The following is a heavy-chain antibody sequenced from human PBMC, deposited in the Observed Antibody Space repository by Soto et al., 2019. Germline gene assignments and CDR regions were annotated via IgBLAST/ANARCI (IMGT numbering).Heavy chain of an antibody. CDR2: INPATGDT. J-gene: IGHJ5*02. V-gene: IGHV1-3*01. Sequence: QVHHVQSGAEVQKPGASVRISCQASGYAFTTSAIHWVRQAPGQSLEWMGRINPATGDTKYSQNVRGRVTFALDTSATTAYMDLRSLASHDTAVYYCARASGRSKLLPFYFDPWGQGTQVTVSS. D-gene: IGHD1-26*01. CDR3: ARASGRSKLLPFYFDP. CDR1: GYAFTTSA.